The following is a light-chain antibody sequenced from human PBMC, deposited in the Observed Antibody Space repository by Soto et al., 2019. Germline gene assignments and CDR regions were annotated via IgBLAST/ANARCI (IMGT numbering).Light chain of an antibody. Sequence: EVVLTQSPGTLSLSPGERATLSCRASQSISQALASYQQRPGQSPRLLIYDASRRATGIPDRFTGSGFGTDFTRTIRRQAPEDLAVYYCQQYGGSPRTFGQWTKVAL. CDR3: QQYGGSPRT. CDR2: DAS. V-gene: IGKV3-20*01. J-gene: IGKJ1*01. CDR1: QSISQA.